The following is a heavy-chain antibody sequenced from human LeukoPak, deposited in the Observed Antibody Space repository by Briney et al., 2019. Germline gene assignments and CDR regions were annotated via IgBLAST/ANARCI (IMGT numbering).Heavy chain of an antibody. J-gene: IGHJ4*02. CDR1: GGSISGYY. CDR2: IYYGGST. D-gene: IGHD2-2*01. Sequence: PSETLSLTCAVSGGSISGYYWNWIRQPPGKGLEWIGYIYYGGSTNYNPSLKSRVTISVDTSKNQFSLKLSSMTAADTAVYYCARVESTRAIDYWGQGTLVTVSS. V-gene: IGHV4-59*01. CDR3: ARVESTRAIDY.